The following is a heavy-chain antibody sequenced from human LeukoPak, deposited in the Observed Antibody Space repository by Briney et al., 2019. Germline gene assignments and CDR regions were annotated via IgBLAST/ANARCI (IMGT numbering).Heavy chain of an antibody. J-gene: IGHJ4*02. CDR3: ARGVYIVEGGYDGPLWY. CDR2: ISSSSSYI. D-gene: IGHD5-12*01. Sequence: GGSLTLSCEASGPGLTFGNFALSWVRQAPGKGLEWVSSISSSSSYIYYADSVKGRFTISRDNAKNSLYLQMSSLRAEDTAVYFCARGVYIVEGGYDGPLWYWGQGTLVTVSS. CDR1: GPGLTFGNFA. V-gene: IGHV3-21*01.